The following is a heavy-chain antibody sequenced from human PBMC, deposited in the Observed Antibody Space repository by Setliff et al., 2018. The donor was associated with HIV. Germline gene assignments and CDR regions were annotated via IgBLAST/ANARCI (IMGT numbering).Heavy chain of an antibody. V-gene: IGHV1-46*01. CDR3: ARGAEDLAINPPSFDYYFDY. CDR2: INPSGDSR. CDR1: GGTFSSYG. D-gene: IGHD3-9*01. Sequence: ASVKVSCKASGGTFSSYGISWVRQAPGQGLEWMGMINPSGDSRYYAQRFRGRVTMTRDTSTNTVYMELSSLRSDDTALYFCARGAEDLAINPPSFDYYFDYWGQGTPVTVSS. J-gene: IGHJ4*02.